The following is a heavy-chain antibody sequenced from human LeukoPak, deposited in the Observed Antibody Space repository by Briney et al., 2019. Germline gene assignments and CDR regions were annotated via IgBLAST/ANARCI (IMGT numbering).Heavy chain of an antibody. CDR3: ARGTRDYYDSSDYYFDY. D-gene: IGHD3-22*01. J-gene: IGHJ4*02. CDR2: IYSGGST. CDR1: GFTVSSNY. Sequence: GGSLRLSCAASGFTVSSNYMSWVRQAPGKGLEWVSVIYSGGSTYYADSVKGRVTISRDNSKNTLYLQMNSLRAEDTAVYYCARGTRDYYDSSDYYFDYWGQGTLVTVSS. V-gene: IGHV3-53*01.